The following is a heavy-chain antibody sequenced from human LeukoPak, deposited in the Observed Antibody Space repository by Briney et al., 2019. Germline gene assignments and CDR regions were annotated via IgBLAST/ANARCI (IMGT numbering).Heavy chain of an antibody. V-gene: IGHV4-31*03. Sequence: SETLSLTCTVSGGSISSGGYSWSWIRQHPGKGLEWIGYIYYSGSTYYNPSLKSRVTISVDTSKNQFSLKLSSVTAADTAVYYCASSMEWLLGPHAFDIWGQGTMVTVSS. CDR1: GGSISSGGYS. D-gene: IGHD3-3*01. J-gene: IGHJ3*02. CDR3: ASSMEWLLGPHAFDI. CDR2: IYYSGST.